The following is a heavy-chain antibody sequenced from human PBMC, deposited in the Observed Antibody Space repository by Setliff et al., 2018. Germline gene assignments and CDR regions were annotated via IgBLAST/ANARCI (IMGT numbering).Heavy chain of an antibody. CDR2: IMPIFGTT. V-gene: IGHV1-69*05. D-gene: IGHD3-22*01. J-gene: IGHJ6*03. CDR1: GGTFSSQG. CDR3: ARRNFYYDSSGFALYYYYMDV. Sequence: SVKVSCKASGGTFSSQGISWVRQAPGQGLEWMGGIMPIFGTTNYARKFQGGVTIITDESTSTAYMQLRSLRSDDTAVYYCARRNFYYDSSGFALYYYYMDVWGKGTTVTVSS.